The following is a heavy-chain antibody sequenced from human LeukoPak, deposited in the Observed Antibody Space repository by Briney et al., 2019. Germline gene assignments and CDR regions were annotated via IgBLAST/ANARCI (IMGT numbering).Heavy chain of an antibody. D-gene: IGHD4-17*01. CDR2: IYSGGST. V-gene: IGHV3-53*01. Sequence: GGSLRLSCAASGFTVSSNYMSWVRQAPGKGLEWVSVIYSGGSTYYADSVKGRFTISRDNSKNTLYLQMNSLRAEDTAVYYCARDWADGGYYAFDIWGQGTMVTVSS. J-gene: IGHJ3*02. CDR1: GFTVSSNY. CDR3: ARDWADGGYYAFDI.